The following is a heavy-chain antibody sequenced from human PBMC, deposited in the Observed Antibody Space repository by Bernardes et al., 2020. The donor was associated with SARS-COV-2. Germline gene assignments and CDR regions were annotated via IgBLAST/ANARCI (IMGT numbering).Heavy chain of an antibody. Sequence: SETLSLSCTVSGGSVSSGNYNWTWNRQPKGKGLEWIGYNYYTRSTDYNPSIKSRVTISADTHKNQFSLNLNSVTPADTAYYSCSRVGGGSGGGRPYFYGVDGWGQGTLVTVSS. D-gene: IGHD3-10*01. J-gene: IGHJ4*02. CDR2: NYYTRST. V-gene: IGHV4-61*01. CDR1: GGSVSSGNYN. CDR3: SRVGGGSGGGRPYFYGVDG.